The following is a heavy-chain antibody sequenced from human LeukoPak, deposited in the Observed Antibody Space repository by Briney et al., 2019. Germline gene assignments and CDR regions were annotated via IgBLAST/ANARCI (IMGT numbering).Heavy chain of an antibody. CDR3: ARLQGNWYIPA. D-gene: IGHD6-13*01. CDR2: IYSGGTT. V-gene: IGHV3-53*01. CDR1: GFTVSSNY. J-gene: IGHJ5*02. Sequence: PGGSLRLSCAASGFTVSSNYMTLVRQAPGKGLEWVSAIYSGGTTYYADSVKGRFTISRDISKNTLYLQMNSLRADDTAVYYCARLQGNWYIPAWGQGTLVTVSS.